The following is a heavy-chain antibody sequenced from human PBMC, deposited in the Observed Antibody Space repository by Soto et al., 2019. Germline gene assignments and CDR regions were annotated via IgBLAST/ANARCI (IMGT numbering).Heavy chain of an antibody. J-gene: IGHJ3*02. V-gene: IGHV4-39*07. CDR2: IYYSGGT. CDR3: ARESRLRAFDI. CDR1: GGSISSSSYY. Sequence: SETLSLTCTVSGGSISSSSYYWGWIRQPPGKGLEWIGSIYYSGGTYYNPSLKSRVTISVDTSKNQFSLKLSSVTAADTAVYYCARESRLRAFDIWGQGTMVTVSS.